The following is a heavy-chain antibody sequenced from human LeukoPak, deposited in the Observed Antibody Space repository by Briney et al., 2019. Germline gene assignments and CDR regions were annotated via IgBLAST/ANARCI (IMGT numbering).Heavy chain of an antibody. Sequence: PGGSLRLSCAAYGFTFSTYWMTWVRQAPGKGLEWIGSIYYSGSTYYNPSLKSRVTISVDTSKNQFSLKLSSVTAADTAVYYCARDHGIGYFDYWGQGTLVTVSS. CDR1: GFTFSTYW. D-gene: IGHD1-26*01. J-gene: IGHJ4*02. V-gene: IGHV4-39*07. CDR3: ARDHGIGYFDY. CDR2: IYYSGST.